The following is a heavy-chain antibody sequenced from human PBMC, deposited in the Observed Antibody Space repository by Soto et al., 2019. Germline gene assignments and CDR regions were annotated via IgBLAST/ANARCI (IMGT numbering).Heavy chain of an antibody. Sequence: TGGSLRLSCAASGFTFSSYWMHWVRQAPGKGLVWVSRINSDGSSTSYADSVKGRFTTSRDNAKNTLYLQMNSMRAEDTVVYYCERTNCGYTNYYCYYGMDVWGQGTTVTVSS. J-gene: IGHJ6*02. CDR2: INSDGSST. V-gene: IGHV3-74*01. CDR1: GFTFSSYW. CDR3: ERTNCGYTNYYCYYGMDV. D-gene: IGHD5-18*01.